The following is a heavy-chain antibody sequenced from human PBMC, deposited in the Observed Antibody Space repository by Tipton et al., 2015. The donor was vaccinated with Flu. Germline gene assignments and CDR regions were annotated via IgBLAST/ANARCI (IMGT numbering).Heavy chain of an antibody. CDR3: ARDRLGEFDY. Sequence: TLSLTCTASGGSIDGYYWSWIRLAAGKGLEWIGRVDIRGISQYNPSLQSRVTLSADASTNQVSLRLTHVTAADTAVYFCARDRLGEFDYWGQGTLVTVSS. CDR2: VDIRGIS. CDR1: GGSIDGYY. J-gene: IGHJ4*02. V-gene: IGHV4-4*07. D-gene: IGHD1-26*01.